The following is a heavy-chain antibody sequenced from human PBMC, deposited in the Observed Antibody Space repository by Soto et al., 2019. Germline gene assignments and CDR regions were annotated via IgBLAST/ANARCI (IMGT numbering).Heavy chain of an antibody. D-gene: IGHD3-10*01. Sequence: PSETLSLTCTVSGGSISSYYWSWIRQPPGKGLEWIGYIYYSGSTNYNPSLKSRVTISVDTSKNQFSMKLSSVTAADTAVYYCARDSYSVVRGVISYYYYNGMDVWGQGTTVTVSS. CDR2: IYYSGST. CDR1: GGSISSYY. V-gene: IGHV4-59*01. J-gene: IGHJ6*02. CDR3: ARDSYSVVRGVISYYYYNGMDV.